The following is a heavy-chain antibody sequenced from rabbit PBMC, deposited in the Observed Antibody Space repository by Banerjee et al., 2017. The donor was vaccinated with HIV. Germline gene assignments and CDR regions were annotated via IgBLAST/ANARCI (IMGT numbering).Heavy chain of an antibody. CDR3: ARDPDYAGSGAYHAFDL. CDR1: GFSFSSSYW. V-gene: IGHV1S45*01. J-gene: IGHJ4*01. D-gene: IGHD4-2*01. Sequence: QEQLEESGGDLVKPEGSLTLTCTASGFSFSSSYWMSWVRQAPGKGLEWIACIYAGSSGSTYYAGWAKGRFTISKTSSTTVTLQMTSLTAADTATYFCARDPDYAGSGAYHAFDLWGPGTLVTVS. CDR2: IYAGSSGST.